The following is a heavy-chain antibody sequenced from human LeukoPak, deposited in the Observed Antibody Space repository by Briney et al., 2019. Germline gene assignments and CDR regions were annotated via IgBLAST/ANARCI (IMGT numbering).Heavy chain of an antibody. CDR1: GGSISSYY. D-gene: IGHD2-21*02. Sequence: SETLSLTCTVSGGSISSYYWSWIRPPPGKGLEWIGYIYYSGSTNYNPSLKSRVTISVDTSKNQFSLKLSSVTAADTAVYYCARGRKVTAIGYMDVWGKGTTVTVSS. CDR2: IYYSGST. CDR3: ARGRKVTAIGYMDV. V-gene: IGHV4-59*12. J-gene: IGHJ6*03.